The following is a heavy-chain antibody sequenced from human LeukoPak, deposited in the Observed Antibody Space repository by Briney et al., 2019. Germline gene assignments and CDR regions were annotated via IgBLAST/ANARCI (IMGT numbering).Heavy chain of an antibody. J-gene: IGHJ4*02. Sequence: PGGSLRLSCAASGFTFSSYWMSWVRQAPGKGLEWVANIKQDGSEKYYVDSVKGRFTISRDNAKNSLYLQMNSLRAEDTAVYYCAREDELMVRGVIDYWGQGALVTVSS. CDR3: AREDELMVRGVIDY. CDR2: IKQDGSEK. CDR1: GFTFSSYW. V-gene: IGHV3-7*01. D-gene: IGHD3-10*01.